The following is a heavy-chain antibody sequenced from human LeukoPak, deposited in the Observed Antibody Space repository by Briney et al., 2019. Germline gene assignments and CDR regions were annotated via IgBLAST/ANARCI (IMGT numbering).Heavy chain of an antibody. J-gene: IGHJ4*02. V-gene: IGHV1-46*01. CDR2: INPSGGST. CDR1: GYTFTSYY. Sequence: ASVKVSCKASGYTFTSYYMHWVRQAPGQGLEWMGIINPSGGSTSYAQKLQGRVTMTGDTSISTAYMELSSLRSDDTAVYYCTRESGSYHGNDYWGQGTLVTVSS. CDR3: TRESGSYHGNDY. D-gene: IGHD1-26*01.